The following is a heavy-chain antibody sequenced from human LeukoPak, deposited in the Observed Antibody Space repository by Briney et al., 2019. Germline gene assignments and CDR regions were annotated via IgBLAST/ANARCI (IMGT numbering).Heavy chain of an antibody. CDR1: GYTFISSA. CDR2: INSNTGNP. D-gene: IGHD2-15*01. CDR3: ARPKRLCPSTTCYSDFDY. V-gene: IGHV7-4-1*02. J-gene: IGHJ4*02. Sequence: ASVKVSCKASGYTFISSALTWLRQAPGQGLEWMGWINSNTGNPTYAQDFTGRFVFSLDTSVSTAYLHISSLKAEDSAVYYCARPKRLCPSTTCYSDFDYWGQGTLVTVSS.